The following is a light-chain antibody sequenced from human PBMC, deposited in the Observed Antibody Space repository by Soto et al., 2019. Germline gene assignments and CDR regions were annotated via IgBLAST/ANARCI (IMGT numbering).Light chain of an antibody. J-gene: IGLJ1*01. CDR3: GTWDSSLSAGRV. Sequence: QSVLTQPPSVSAAPGQKVTISCSGSSSNIGNNYVSWYQQLPGTAPKLLIYENNKRPSGIPDRFSGSKSGTSATLGITGLQTGDEADYYCGTWDSSLSAGRVFGTGTRSPS. CDR2: ENN. V-gene: IGLV1-51*02. CDR1: SSNIGNNY.